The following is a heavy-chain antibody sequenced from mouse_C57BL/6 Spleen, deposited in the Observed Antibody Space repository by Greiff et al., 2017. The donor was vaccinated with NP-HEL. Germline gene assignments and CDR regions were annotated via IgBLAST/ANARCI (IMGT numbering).Heavy chain of an antibody. Sequence: EVQLQESGPELVKPGASVKISCKASGYTFTDYYMNWVKQSHGKSLEWIGDINPNNGGTSYNQKFKGKATLTVDKSSSTAYMELRSLTSEDSAVYYCARRDYGSSYVGFDYWGQGTTLTVSS. J-gene: IGHJ2*01. CDR1: GYTFTDYY. CDR3: ARRDYGSSYVGFDY. CDR2: INPNNGGT. D-gene: IGHD1-1*01. V-gene: IGHV1-26*01.